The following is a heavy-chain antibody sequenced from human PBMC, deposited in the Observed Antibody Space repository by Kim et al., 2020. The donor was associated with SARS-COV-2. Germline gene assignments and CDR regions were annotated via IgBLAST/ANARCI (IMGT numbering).Heavy chain of an antibody. Sequence: TYYPGSVKGRFTISRENAKNSLYLQMNSLRAGDTAVYYCARSLGYYGMDVWGQGTTVTVSS. J-gene: IGHJ6*02. V-gene: IGHV3-13*01. CDR2: T. CDR3: ARSLGYYGMDV.